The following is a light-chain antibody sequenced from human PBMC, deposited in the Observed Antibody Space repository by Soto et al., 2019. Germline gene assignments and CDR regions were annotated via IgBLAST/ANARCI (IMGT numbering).Light chain of an antibody. V-gene: IGLV1-40*01. CDR3: QCYDSSLREGV. J-gene: IGLJ2*01. CDR1: SSNIGAGYD. Sequence: QSVLTQPPSVSGAPGQRVTISCTGSSSNIGAGYDVHWYQQLPGTAPKLLIYGNSNRPSGVPDRFSGSKSGTSASLAISGFQADYEAEYDFQCYDSSLREGVFGGGTKLTVL. CDR2: GNS.